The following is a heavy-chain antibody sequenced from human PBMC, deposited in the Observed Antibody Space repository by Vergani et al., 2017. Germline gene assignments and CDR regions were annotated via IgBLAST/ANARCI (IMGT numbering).Heavy chain of an antibody. D-gene: IGHD2-2*01. V-gene: IGHV3-23*01. CDR3: AKNYCSSTSCRYYYYYYMDV. Sequence: EVQLLESGGGLVQPGGSLRLSCAASGFTFSSYAMSWVRQAPGKGLEWVSAISGSGGSTYYADSVKGRFTISRDNSKNTLYLQMNSLRAEDTAVYYCAKNYCSSTSCRYYYYYYMDVWGKGTTVTVSS. CDR1: GFTFSSYA. CDR2: ISGSGGST. J-gene: IGHJ6*03.